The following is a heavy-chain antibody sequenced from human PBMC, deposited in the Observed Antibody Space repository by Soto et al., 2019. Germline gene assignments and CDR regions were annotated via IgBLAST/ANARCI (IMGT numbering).Heavy chain of an antibody. J-gene: IGHJ6*02. D-gene: IGHD3-22*01. CDR3: ARDLYYYDSSGYNGAPNYYYYYGMDV. CDR1: GFTFSSYS. Sequence: GGSLRLSCAASGFTFSSYSMNWVRQAPGKGLEWVSSISSSSSYIYYADSVKGRFTISRDNAKNLLYLQMNSLRAEDTAVYYCARDLYYYDSSGYNGAPNYYYYYGMDVWGQGTTVTVSS. CDR2: ISSSSSYI. V-gene: IGHV3-21*01.